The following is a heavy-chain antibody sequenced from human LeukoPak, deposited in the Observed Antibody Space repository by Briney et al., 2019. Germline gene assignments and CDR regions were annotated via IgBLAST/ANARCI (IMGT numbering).Heavy chain of an antibody. CDR1: GFTFSSYS. CDR3: ARVGSLTRATHDAFDI. V-gene: IGHV3-21*01. CDR2: ISSSSSSYI. Sequence: GGSLRLSCAASGFTFSSYSMNWVRQAPGKGLKWVSYISSSSSSYIYYADSVKGRFTISRDNAKNSLYLQMNSLRAEDTAVYYCARVGSLTRATHDAFDIWGQGTMVTVSS. D-gene: IGHD1-26*01. J-gene: IGHJ3*02.